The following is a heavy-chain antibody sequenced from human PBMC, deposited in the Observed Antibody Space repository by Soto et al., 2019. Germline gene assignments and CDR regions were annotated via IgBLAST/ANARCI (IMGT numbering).Heavy chain of an antibody. CDR2: ISGSGGST. D-gene: IGHD6-19*01. J-gene: IGHJ6*02. CDR1: GFTFSSYA. Sequence: SLRLSCAASGFTFSSYAMSWVRQAPGKGLEWVSAISGSGGSTYYADSVKGRFTISRDNSKNTLYLQMNSLRAEDTAVYYCAKDQYSSGWYGGSMDVWGQGTTVTVS. CDR3: AKDQYSSGWYGGSMDV. V-gene: IGHV3-23*01.